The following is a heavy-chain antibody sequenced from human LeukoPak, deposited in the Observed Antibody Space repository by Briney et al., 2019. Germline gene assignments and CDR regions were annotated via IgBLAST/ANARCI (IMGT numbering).Heavy chain of an antibody. J-gene: IGHJ3*02. CDR1: GYTFTSYA. CDR3: ARALGYGDYPDAFDI. D-gene: IGHD4-17*01. CDR2: INAGNGNT. Sequence: ASVKVSCKASGYTFTSYAMHWVRQAPGQRLKWMGWINAGNGNTKYSQKFQGRVTITRDTSASTAYMELSSLRSEDTAVYYCARALGYGDYPDAFDIWGQGTMVTVSS. V-gene: IGHV1-3*01.